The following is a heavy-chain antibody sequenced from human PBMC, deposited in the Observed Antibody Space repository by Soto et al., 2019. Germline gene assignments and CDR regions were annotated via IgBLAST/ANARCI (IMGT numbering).Heavy chain of an antibody. J-gene: IGHJ4*02. CDR3: ASLRGFDYGSGSRIDNRDY. CDR2: IYYSGST. D-gene: IGHD3-10*01. CDR1: GGSISSGDYY. V-gene: IGHV4-30-4*01. Sequence: QVQLQESGPGLVKPSQTLSLTCTVSGGSISSGDYYWSWIRQPPGKGLEWIGYIYYSGSTYYNPSLKSRVTISVDTSKHQFSLKLSSVTAADTAVYYCASLRGFDYGSGSRIDNRDYWGQGTLVTVSS.